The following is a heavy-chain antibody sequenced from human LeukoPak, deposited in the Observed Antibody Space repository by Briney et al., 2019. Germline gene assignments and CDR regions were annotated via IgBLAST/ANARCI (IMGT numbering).Heavy chain of an antibody. J-gene: IGHJ6*03. Sequence: GGSLRLSCAASGFTFSSYAMHWVRQAPGKGLEWVAVISYEGSNKYYADSVKGRFTISRDNSKNTLYLQMNSLRAEDTAVYYCAREGGDYYYYYYMDVWGKGTTVTVSS. V-gene: IGHV3-30*04. CDR3: AREGGDYYYYYYMDV. CDR2: ISYEGSNK. CDR1: GFTFSSYA. D-gene: IGHD4-17*01.